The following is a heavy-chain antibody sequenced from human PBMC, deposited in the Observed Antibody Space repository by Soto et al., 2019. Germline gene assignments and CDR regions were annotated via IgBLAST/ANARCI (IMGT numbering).Heavy chain of an antibody. Sequence: GGSLRLSCAASGVSFNSYDMHWVHQAPGKGPEWVAIISYDGSNTYYSDSVRGRFTISRDNSKDTLYLQMHSLRSEDTAIYYCARISRSCSGGDCHAWGQGTQVTVSS. CDR3: ARISRSCSGGDCHA. V-gene: IGHV3-30*03. CDR2: ISYDGSNT. CDR1: GVSFNSYD. D-gene: IGHD2-15*01. J-gene: IGHJ5*02.